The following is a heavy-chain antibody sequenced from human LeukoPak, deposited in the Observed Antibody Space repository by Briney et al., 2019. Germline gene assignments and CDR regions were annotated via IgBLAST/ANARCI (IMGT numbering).Heavy chain of an antibody. CDR3: AKDAQRGFDFSNSLES. J-gene: IGHJ4*02. V-gene: IGHV3-33*06. CDR2: IWSDGTEK. D-gene: IGHD4-11*01. CDR1: GFTFSHYG. Sequence: QPGRSPRLSCATSGFTFSHYGMHWVCQAPGKGLEWVAVIWSDGTEKYYGDSVKGRFTISRDNSKKTVYLQMNSLRVEDTAIYYCAKDAQRGFDFSNSLESWGQGTLVTVSS.